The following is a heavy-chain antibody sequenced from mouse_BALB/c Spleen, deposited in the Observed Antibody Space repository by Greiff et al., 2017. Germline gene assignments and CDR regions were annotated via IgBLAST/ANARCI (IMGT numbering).Heavy chain of an antibody. CDR3: ARPMITTKAWLAY. CDR1: GYAFTNYL. J-gene: IGHJ3*01. Sequence: VQLQQSGAELVRPGTSVKVSCKASGYAFTNYLIEWVKQRPGQGLEWIGVINPGSGGTNYNEKFKGKATLTADKSSSTAYMQLSSLTSDDSAVYFCARPMITTKAWLAYWGKGTLVTVAA. CDR2: INPGSGGT. D-gene: IGHD2-4*01. V-gene: IGHV1-54*01.